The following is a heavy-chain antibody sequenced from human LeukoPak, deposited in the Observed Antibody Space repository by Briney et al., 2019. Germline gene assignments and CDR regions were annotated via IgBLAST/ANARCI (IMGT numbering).Heavy chain of an antibody. CDR1: GFTFSSYA. Sequence: PGGSLRLSCAASGFTFSSYAMNWVRQAPGKGLEWVSGISASGDSTYYADSVKGRFTISRDNSKNRVYLQMNSLRAEDTAVYYCAKDLRIAVAGYWGYFDSWGQGSLVTVSS. CDR3: AKDLRIAVAGYWGYFDS. J-gene: IGHJ4*02. CDR2: ISASGDST. D-gene: IGHD6-19*01. V-gene: IGHV3-23*01.